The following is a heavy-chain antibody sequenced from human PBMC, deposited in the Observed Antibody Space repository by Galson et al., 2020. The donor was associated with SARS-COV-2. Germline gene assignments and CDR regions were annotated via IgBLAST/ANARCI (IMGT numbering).Heavy chain of an antibody. D-gene: IGHD3-22*01. CDR1: GFTFSDYY. V-gene: IGHV3-11*01. CDR3: ARQPQLITMIGVSTSYYFDY. CDR2: ISSSGSTI. J-gene: IGHJ4*02. Sequence: GGSLRLSCAASGFTFSDYYMSWIRQAPGKGPEWVSYISSSGSTIYYADSVKGRFTISRDNAKNSLYLQMNSLRAEDTAVYYCARQPQLITMIGVSTSYYFDYGGQGTLVTVSS.